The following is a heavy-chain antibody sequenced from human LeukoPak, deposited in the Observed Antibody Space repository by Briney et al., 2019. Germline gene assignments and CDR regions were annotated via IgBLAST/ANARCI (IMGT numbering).Heavy chain of an antibody. CDR1: GGSFSGYY. J-gene: IGHJ4*02. CDR2: INHSGST. V-gene: IGHV4-34*01. Sequence: SETLSLTCAVDGGSFSGYYWSLIRQPPGKGLEWIGEINHSGSTNYNPSLKSRVTISVDTSKNQFSLKLSSVTAADTAVYYCARGWDPSSSWTTQADYWGQGTLVTVSS. CDR3: ARGWDPSSSWTTQADY. D-gene: IGHD6-13*01.